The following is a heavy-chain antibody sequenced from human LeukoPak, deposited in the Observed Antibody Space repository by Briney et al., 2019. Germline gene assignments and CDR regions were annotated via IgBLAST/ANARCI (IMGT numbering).Heavy chain of an antibody. CDR2: IRYDGNNK. V-gene: IGHV3-30*02. J-gene: IGHJ4*02. Sequence: PGGSLRLSCAASGFIFSNYGIHWVRQAPGKGLEWVAFIRYDGNNKYYADSVKGRFTISRDNSKNTLYLQMNSLRAEDTAVYYCAKDPNYYGSGSYTFDYWGQGTLVTVSS. CDR3: AKDPNYYGSGSYTFDY. CDR1: GFIFSNYG. D-gene: IGHD3-10*01.